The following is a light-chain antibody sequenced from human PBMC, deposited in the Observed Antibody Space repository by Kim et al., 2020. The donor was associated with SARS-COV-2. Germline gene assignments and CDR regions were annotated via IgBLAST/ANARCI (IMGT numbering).Light chain of an antibody. CDR3: QSYDSSLSGSGV. V-gene: IGLV1-40*01. CDR2: GNS. Sequence: VTISCTGSSSNIGAGYDVHWYQQLPGKAPKRLIYGNSNRPSGVPDRFSGSKSGTSASLAITGLQAEDEADYYCQSYDSSLSGSGVFGTGTKVTVL. J-gene: IGLJ1*01. CDR1: SSNIGAGYD.